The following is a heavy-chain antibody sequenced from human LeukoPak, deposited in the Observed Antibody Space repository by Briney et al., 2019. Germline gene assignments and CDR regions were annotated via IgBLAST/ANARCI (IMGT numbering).Heavy chain of an antibody. CDR3: AKDRASARLIYYFDY. CDR2: ISYDGSNK. D-gene: IGHD2-8*01. CDR1: GFIFSSYG. V-gene: IGHV3-30*18. Sequence: GGSLRLSCAASGFIFSSYGMHWVRQAPGKGLEWVAVISYDGSNKYYADSVKGRFTISRDNSKNTLYLQMNSLRAEDTAVYYCAKDRASARLIYYFDYWGQGTLVTVSS. J-gene: IGHJ4*02.